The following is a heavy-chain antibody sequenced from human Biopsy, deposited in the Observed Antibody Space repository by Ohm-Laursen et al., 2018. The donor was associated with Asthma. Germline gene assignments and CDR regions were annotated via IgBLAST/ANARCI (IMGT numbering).Heavy chain of an antibody. CDR3: ASDFPKDYVRYNFQF. CDR2: IMTVFGTT. Sequence: SVKVSCKASGGMFGNYAISWVRQAPGQGLEWLGGIMTVFGTTNYAQKFQGRVTITADESTSTAYMELSSLSSDDTAVYYCASDFPKDYVRYNFQFWGQGTLVTVSS. D-gene: IGHD4-17*01. J-gene: IGHJ4*02. CDR1: GGMFGNYA. V-gene: IGHV1-69*13.